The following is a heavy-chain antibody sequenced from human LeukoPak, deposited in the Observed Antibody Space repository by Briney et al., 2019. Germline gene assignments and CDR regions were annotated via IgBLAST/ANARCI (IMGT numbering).Heavy chain of an antibody. J-gene: IGHJ4*02. CDR3: ARVQTTVTALDY. Sequence: QPGGSLRLSCVASGFTVSSNYMSWVRQAPGKGLEWVSYISSSGSTRYYADSVKGRFTISRDNAKNSLYLQMNSLRAEDTAVYYCARVQTTVTALDYWGQGTLVTVSS. CDR1: GFTVSSNY. V-gene: IGHV3-48*03. CDR2: ISSSGSTR. D-gene: IGHD4-17*01.